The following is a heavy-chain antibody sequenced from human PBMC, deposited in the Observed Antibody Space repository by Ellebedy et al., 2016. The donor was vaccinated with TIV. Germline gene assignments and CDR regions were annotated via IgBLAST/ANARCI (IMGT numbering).Heavy chain of an antibody. CDR1: GGPISSGGYY. V-gene: IGHV4-31*03. J-gene: IGHJ2*01. Sequence: SETLSLTXTVSGGPISSGGYYWSWIRQHPGKGLEWIGYIYYSGSTYYNPSLKSRVTISVDTSKNQFSLKLSSVTAADTAVYYCARAGGKGYFDLWGRGTLVTVSS. CDR3: ARAGGKGYFDL. CDR2: IYYSGST. D-gene: IGHD1-14*01.